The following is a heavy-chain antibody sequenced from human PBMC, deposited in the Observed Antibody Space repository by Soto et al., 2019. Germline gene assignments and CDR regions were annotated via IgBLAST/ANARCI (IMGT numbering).Heavy chain of an antibody. J-gene: IGHJ4*02. CDR1: GYTFTSYY. V-gene: IGHV1-46*03. Sequence: ASVKVSCKASGYTFTSYYMHWVRQAPGQGLEWMGIINPSGGSTSRAQKFEGRVTMTRDTSTSTVYMELSSLRSDDTAVYFCARDFVIVPSALYYIDYWGQGTLVTVSS. CDR2: INPSGGST. D-gene: IGHD2-2*01. CDR3: ARDFVIVPSALYYIDY.